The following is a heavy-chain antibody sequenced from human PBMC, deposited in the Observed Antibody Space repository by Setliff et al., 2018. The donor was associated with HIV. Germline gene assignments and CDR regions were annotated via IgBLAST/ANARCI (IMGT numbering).Heavy chain of an antibody. V-gene: IGHV3-30*04. J-gene: IGHJ4*02. Sequence: GGSLRLSCEASGFTFGSYAMHWVRQAPGKGLEWAAVISYDGKKKLYADSVKGRFTISRDNSKSTMYLQVDSLTAEDTAVYYCAKTFYYDSSGNHNFEYWGQGTLVTVSS. CDR1: GFTFGSYA. D-gene: IGHD3-22*01. CDR3: AKTFYYDSSGNHNFEY. CDR2: ISYDGKKK.